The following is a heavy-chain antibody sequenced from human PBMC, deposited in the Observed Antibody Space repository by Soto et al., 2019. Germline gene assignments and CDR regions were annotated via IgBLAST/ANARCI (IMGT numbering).Heavy chain of an antibody. D-gene: IGHD3-3*01. Sequence: SGTLSLTCTVSGGSISSYYWSWIRQPPGKGLEWIGYIYYSGSTNYNPSLKSRVTISVDTSKNQFSLKLSSVTAADTAVYYCARDRRGYYYFWSGYYSPSSSGMDFWGQGTTVTVSS. CDR3: ARDRRGYYYFWSGYYSPSSSGMDF. V-gene: IGHV4-59*01. CDR2: IYYSGST. CDR1: GGSISSYY. J-gene: IGHJ6*02.